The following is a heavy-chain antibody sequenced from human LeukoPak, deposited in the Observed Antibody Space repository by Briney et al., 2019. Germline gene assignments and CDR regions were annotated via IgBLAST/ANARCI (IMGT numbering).Heavy chain of an antibody. CDR3: ARLPARYGDYSYPLDY. V-gene: IGHV1-18*01. CDR2: ISAYNGNT. CDR1: GYTFTSYG. D-gene: IGHD4-17*01. J-gene: IGHJ4*02. Sequence: ASVKVSCKASGYTFTSYGISWVRQAPGQGLEWMGWISAYNGNTNYAQKLQGRVTMTTDTSTSTAYMELRSLRSDDTAVYYCARLPARYGDYSYPLDYWGQGTLVTVSS.